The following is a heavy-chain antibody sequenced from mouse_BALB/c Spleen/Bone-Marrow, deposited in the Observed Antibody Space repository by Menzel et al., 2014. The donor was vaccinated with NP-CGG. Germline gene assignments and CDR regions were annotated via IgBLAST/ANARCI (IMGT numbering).Heavy chain of an antibody. CDR2: IDPANGNT. J-gene: IGHJ3*01. V-gene: IGHV14-3*02. CDR3: ARYYYGSSLFAY. Sequence: GLEWIGRIDPANGNTKYDPKFQDKATITADTSSNTAYLQLSSLTSEDTAVYYCARYYYGSSLFAYWGQGTLVTVSA. D-gene: IGHD1-1*01.